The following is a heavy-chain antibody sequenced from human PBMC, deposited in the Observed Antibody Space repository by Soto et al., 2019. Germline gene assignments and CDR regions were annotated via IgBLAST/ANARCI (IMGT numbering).Heavy chain of an antibody. J-gene: IGHJ4*02. D-gene: IGHD3-16*02. V-gene: IGHV4-34*01. Sequence: QVQLQQWGAGLLKPSETLSLTCAVYGGSFSGYYWSWIRQPPGKGLEWIGEINHSGSTNYNPSLESRVTIPVDTSKNQFSVKLSSVTAADTAVYDCARGGTFGGVIVPEDYWGQGTLVTVSS. CDR2: INHSGST. CDR3: ARGGTFGGVIVPEDY. CDR1: GGSFSGYY.